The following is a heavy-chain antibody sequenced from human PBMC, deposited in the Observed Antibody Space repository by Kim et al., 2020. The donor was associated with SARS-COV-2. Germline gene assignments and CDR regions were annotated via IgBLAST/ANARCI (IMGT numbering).Heavy chain of an antibody. J-gene: IGHJ4*02. CDR3: ATTPSSSWYFDY. CDR1: GYTFTSYA. CDR2: INAGNGNT. Sequence: ASVKVSCKASGYTFTSYAMHWVRQAPGQRPEWMGWINAGNGNTKYSQKFQGRVTITRDTSASTAYMELSSLRSEDTAVYYCATTPSSSWYFDYWGQGTLVTVSS. D-gene: IGHD6-13*01. V-gene: IGHV1-3*01.